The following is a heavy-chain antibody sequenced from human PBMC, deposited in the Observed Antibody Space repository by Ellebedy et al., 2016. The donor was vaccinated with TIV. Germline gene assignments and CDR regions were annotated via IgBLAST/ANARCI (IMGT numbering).Heavy chain of an antibody. Sequence: PGGSLRLSCSASEFTYNQYGMHRVRQAPGKGLEWVAVISDDGRKDYYSESAKGRFTIARDNSKNTLLLLMNSLRSEDTAMYYCARDKVGRYYGSGSYTDHWGQGTLVVVSS. CDR3: ARDKVGRYYGSGSYTDH. J-gene: IGHJ4*02. V-gene: IGHV3-30*03. CDR1: EFTYNQYG. CDR2: ISDDGRKD. D-gene: IGHD3-10*01.